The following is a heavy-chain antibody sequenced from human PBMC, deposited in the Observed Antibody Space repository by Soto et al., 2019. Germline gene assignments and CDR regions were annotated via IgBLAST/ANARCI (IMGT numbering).Heavy chain of an antibody. D-gene: IGHD1-1*01. V-gene: IGHV4-39*07. CDR3: VRDGTKTLRDWFDP. CDR2: VYYSGNT. CDR1: GVSISRYSYY. J-gene: IGHJ5*02. Sequence: SETLSLTCTVSGVSISRYSYYWGWIRQPPGKGLDWIGSVYYSGNTDYNPSLKSRVMMSVDTSKKQFSLKLRSVTAADTAVYYCVRDGTKTLRDWFDPWGQGISVTVSS.